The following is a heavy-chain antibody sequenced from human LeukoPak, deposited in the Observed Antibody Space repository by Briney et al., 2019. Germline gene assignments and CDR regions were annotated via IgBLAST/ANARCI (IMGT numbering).Heavy chain of an antibody. CDR1: GFSFSSYG. D-gene: IGHD6-19*01. CDR2: ISYDGSNK. J-gene: IGHJ3*02. V-gene: IGHV3-30*18. CDR3: AKAKWLGDAFDI. Sequence: PGRSLRLSCAASGFSFSSYGMRWVRQAPGKGLEWGAVISYDGSNKYYADSVKGRFTISRDNSKNTLYLQMNSLRAEDTAVYYCAKAKWLGDAFDIWGQGTMVTVAS.